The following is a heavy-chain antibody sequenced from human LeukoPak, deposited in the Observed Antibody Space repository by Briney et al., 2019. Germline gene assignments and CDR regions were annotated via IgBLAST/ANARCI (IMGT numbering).Heavy chain of an antibody. Sequence: SSETLSLTCTVSGGSVSSSSYYWGWIRQPPGKGLEWIGSIYYSGSTYYNTSLKSRVTISVDTSKNQFSLKLNSVTAADTAVYYCARGGVLLWFGELFAAPTRQNSFDPWGQGTLVTVSS. V-gene: IGHV4-39*01. J-gene: IGHJ5*02. CDR2: IYYSGST. CDR1: GGSVSSSSYY. CDR3: ARGGVLLWFGELFAAPTRQNSFDP. D-gene: IGHD3-10*01.